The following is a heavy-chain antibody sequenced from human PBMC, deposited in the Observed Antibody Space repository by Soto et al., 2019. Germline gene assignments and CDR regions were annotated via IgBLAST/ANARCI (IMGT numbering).Heavy chain of an antibody. J-gene: IGHJ6*02. CDR3: ARVLRFLEWLDGIGMDA. CDR1: GFTFSSYW. CDR2: IKQDGSEK. D-gene: IGHD3-3*01. V-gene: IGHV3-7*01. Sequence: PGGSLRLSCAASGFTFSSYWMSWVRQAPGKGLEWVANIKQDGSEKYYVDSVKGRFTISRDNAKNSLYLQMNSLRAEDTAVYYCARVLRFLEWLDGIGMDAWGQGTTVTVSS.